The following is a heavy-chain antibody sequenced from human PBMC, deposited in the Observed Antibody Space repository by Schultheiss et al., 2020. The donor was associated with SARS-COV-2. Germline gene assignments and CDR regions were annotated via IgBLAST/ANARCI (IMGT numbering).Heavy chain of an antibody. J-gene: IGHJ6*02. V-gene: IGHV3-53*01. CDR2: IYSGGST. CDR3: ARGLIAAAGRYYYYYYGMDV. Sequence: GESLKISCAASGFTVSSNYMSWVRQAPGKGLEWVSVIYSGGSTYYADSVKGRFTISRDNSKNTLYLQMNSLRAEDTAVYYCARGLIAAAGRYYYYYYGMDVWGQGTTVTVSS. D-gene: IGHD6-13*01. CDR1: GFTVSSNY.